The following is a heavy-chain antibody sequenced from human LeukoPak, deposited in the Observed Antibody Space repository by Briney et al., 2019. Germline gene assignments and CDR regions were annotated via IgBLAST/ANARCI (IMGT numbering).Heavy chain of an antibody. V-gene: IGHV1-2*06. D-gene: IGHD3-3*01. J-gene: IGHJ3*02. CDR1: GDTFTGYY. Sequence: ASVKVSCKTSGDTFTGYYMHWVRQAPGQGLEWMGRINPNSGGTNYAQKFQGRVTMTRDTSINTAYMELRRLRSDDTAVYYCARGRITLSGVVMGNAFDIWGQGTMVIVSS. CDR2: INPNSGGT. CDR3: ARGRITLSGVVMGNAFDI.